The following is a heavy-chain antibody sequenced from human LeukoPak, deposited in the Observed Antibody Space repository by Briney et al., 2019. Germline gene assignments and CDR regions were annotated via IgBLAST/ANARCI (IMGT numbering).Heavy chain of an antibody. V-gene: IGHV1-2*02. Sequence: ASVKVSCKASGYTFTGYYMHWVRQAPGQGLEWMGWINPNSGGTNYAQKFQGRVTMTRDTSISTAYMELSRLRSDDTAVYYCARGDYYEMAGAFDIWGQGTMVTVSS. CDR1: GYTFTGYY. CDR3: ARGDYYEMAGAFDI. J-gene: IGHJ3*02. CDR2: INPNSGGT. D-gene: IGHD3-22*01.